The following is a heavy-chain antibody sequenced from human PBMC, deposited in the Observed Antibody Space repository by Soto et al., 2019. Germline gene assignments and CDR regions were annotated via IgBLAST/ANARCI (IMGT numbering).Heavy chain of an antibody. J-gene: IGHJ6*02. D-gene: IGHD1-1*01. CDR1: GGTFSSYA. Sequence: GASVKVSCKASGGTFSSYAISWVRQAPGQGLEWMGGIIPIFGTANYAQKFQGRVTITADESTSTAYMELSSLRPEDTGVYYCARVTPGNNLYYFSGLDFWGQGTSVTVSS. V-gene: IGHV1-69*13. CDR3: ARVTPGNNLYYFSGLDF. CDR2: IIPIFGTA.